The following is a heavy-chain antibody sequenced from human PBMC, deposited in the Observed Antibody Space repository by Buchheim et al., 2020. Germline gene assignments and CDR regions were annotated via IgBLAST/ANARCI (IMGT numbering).Heavy chain of an antibody. Sequence: EVQLVESGGGLVQPGGSLRLSCAASGFTFSSYWMSWVRQAPGKGLEWVANIKQDGSEKYYVDSVKGRFTISRDNAKKSLYLQMNSLRAEDTAVYYCARDGGYYDTLTGYYKPGGGNVYWGQGTL. CDR2: IKQDGSEK. V-gene: IGHV3-7*01. J-gene: IGHJ4*02. CDR1: GFTFSSYW. CDR3: ARDGGYYDTLTGYYKPGGGNVY. D-gene: IGHD3-9*01.